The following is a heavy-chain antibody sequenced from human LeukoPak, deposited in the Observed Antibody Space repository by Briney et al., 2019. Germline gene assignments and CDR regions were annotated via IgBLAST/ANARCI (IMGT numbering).Heavy chain of an antibody. CDR1: GFTFGDYA. CDR3: AELGITMIGGV. D-gene: IGHD3-10*02. V-gene: IGHV3-48*03. J-gene: IGHJ6*04. CDR2: ISSSGSTI. Sequence: GGSLRLSCTASGFTFGDYAMSWVRQAPGKGLEWVSYISSSGSTIYYADSVKGRFTISRDNAKNSLYLQMNSLRAEDTAVYYCAELGITMIGGVWGKGTTVTISS.